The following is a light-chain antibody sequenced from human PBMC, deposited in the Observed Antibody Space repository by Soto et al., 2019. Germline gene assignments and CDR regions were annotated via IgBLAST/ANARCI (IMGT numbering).Light chain of an antibody. J-gene: IGKJ4*01. Sequence: EIVLTQSPATLSLSPGERATLSCRASQSVSSYLAWYQQKPGQAPRLLIYDASNRATGIPARFSGSGSGTDFTLTISSLKPEDFAVYYCQQYNDWPLTFGGGTKVDIK. CDR2: DAS. CDR1: QSVSSY. CDR3: QQYNDWPLT. V-gene: IGKV3-11*01.